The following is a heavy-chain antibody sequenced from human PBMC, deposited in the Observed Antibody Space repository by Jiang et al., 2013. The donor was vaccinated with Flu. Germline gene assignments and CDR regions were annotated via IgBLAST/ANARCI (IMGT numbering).Heavy chain of an antibody. CDR2: IDPSDSYT. CDR1: YSFTSYW. D-gene: IGHD5-18*01. J-gene: IGHJ4*02. CDR3: ASMGTGIHLGIDF. V-gene: IGHV5-10-1*01. Sequence: YSFTSYWINWVRQMPGKGLEWMGRIDPSDSYTNYVPSFQGHVTMSVDKSITTAYLQWSSLKASDTAIYYCASMGTGIHLGIDFWGQGTLVTVSS.